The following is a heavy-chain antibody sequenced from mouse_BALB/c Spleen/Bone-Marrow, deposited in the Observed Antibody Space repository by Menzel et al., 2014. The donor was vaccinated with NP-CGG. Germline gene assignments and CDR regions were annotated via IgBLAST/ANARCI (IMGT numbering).Heavy chain of an antibody. CDR1: GFTFNNYA. J-gene: IGHJ3*01. CDR2: ISSGGGYI. D-gene: IGHD2-3*01. CDR3: ARQESIYDGYYGGFAY. Sequence: DVHLVESGGGLVKPGGALNLSCAASGFTFNNYAMSWVRQTPERRLEWVATISSGGGYIYYPDSVKGQFTISRDNAKNILYLQMSSLRSEDTAMYYCARQESIYDGYYGGFAYWGQGTLVTVSA. V-gene: IGHV5-9-3*01.